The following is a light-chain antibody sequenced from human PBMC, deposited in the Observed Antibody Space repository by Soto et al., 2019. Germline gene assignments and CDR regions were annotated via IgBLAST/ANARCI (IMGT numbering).Light chain of an antibody. CDR1: QSINNRY. V-gene: IGKV3-20*01. Sequence: EIVLTQSPGILSLSPGERATLSCRASQSINNRYLAWYQQKPGQAPRLLIYGASSRATGIPDRFIGSGSGTDFTLTISRLEPEDFAVYYCQQFGSSPGFTFGPGTKVDIK. CDR3: QQFGSSPGFT. J-gene: IGKJ3*01. CDR2: GAS.